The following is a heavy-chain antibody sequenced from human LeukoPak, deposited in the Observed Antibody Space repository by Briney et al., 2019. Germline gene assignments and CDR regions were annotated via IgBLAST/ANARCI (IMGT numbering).Heavy chain of an antibody. V-gene: IGHV1-69*04. D-gene: IGHD2-8*01. Sequence: GASVKVSCKASGGTFSSSAISWVRQAPGQGLEWMGRIIPILGIANYAQKFQGRVTITADKSTSTAYMELSSLRSEDTAVYYCARDSIVRGNIGNDMDVWGKGTTVTVSS. CDR2: IIPILGIA. J-gene: IGHJ6*03. CDR3: ARDSIVRGNIGNDMDV. CDR1: GGTFSSSA.